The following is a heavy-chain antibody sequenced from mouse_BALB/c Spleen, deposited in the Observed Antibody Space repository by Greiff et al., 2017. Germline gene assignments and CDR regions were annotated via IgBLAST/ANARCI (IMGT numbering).Heavy chain of an antibody. Sequence: EVQRVESGGDLVKPGGSLKLSCAASGFTFSSYGMSWVRQTPDKRLEWVATISSGGSYTYYPDSVKGRFTISRDNAKNTLYLQMSSLKSEATAMYYCARLELGRDYDFDYWGQGTSVTVSS. CDR3: ARLELGRDYDFDY. CDR2: ISSGGSYT. D-gene: IGHD4-1*01. J-gene: IGHJ4*01. V-gene: IGHV5-6*01. CDR1: GFTFSSYG.